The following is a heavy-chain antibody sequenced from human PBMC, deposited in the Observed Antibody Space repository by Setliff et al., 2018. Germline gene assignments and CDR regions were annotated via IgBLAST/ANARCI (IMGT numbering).Heavy chain of an antibody. V-gene: IGHV4-59*01. CDR2: IYYSGST. CDR1: GGSISSYY. Sequence: SETLSLTCTVSGGSISSYYWSWIRQPPGKRLEWIGYIYYSGSTNYNPSLESRVTISVDTSKNQFSLRLSSATAADTAVYYCARLRGAFDYWGQGTLVTVSS. J-gene: IGHJ4*02. CDR3: ARLRGAFDY. D-gene: IGHD3-16*01.